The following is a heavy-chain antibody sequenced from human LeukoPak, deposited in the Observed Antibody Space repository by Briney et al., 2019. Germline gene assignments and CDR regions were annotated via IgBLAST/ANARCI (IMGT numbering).Heavy chain of an antibody. Sequence: ASVKVSCKVSGYTLTELSMHWVRQAPGKGLEWMGGFDPEDGETIYAQKFQGRVTMTEDTSTDTAYMELSSLRSEDTAVYYCATRRGVAGHYYYYMDVWGKGTTVTVSS. D-gene: IGHD6-19*01. V-gene: IGHV1-24*01. CDR3: ATRRGVAGHYYYYMDV. CDR2: FDPEDGET. J-gene: IGHJ6*03. CDR1: GYTLTELS.